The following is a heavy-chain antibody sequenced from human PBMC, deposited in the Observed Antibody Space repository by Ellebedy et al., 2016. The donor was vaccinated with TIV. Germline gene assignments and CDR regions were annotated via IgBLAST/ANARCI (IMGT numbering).Heavy chain of an antibody. D-gene: IGHD3-3*01. Sequence: SLKISCAASGFTFSSYSMNWVRQAPGKGLEWVSGISWNSGSIGYADSVKGRFTISRDNAKNSLYLQMNSLRAEDTALYYCAKTRITIFGVGGAFDIWGQGTMVTVSS. CDR2: ISWNSGSI. V-gene: IGHV3-9*01. J-gene: IGHJ3*02. CDR1: GFTFSSYS. CDR3: AKTRITIFGVGGAFDI.